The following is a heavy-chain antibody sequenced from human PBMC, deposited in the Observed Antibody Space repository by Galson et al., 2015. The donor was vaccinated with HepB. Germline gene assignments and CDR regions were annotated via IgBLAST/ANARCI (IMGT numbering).Heavy chain of an antibody. CDR1: GFTFSDYY. D-gene: IGHD1-26*01. CDR3: ARDGSYLAFDS. V-gene: IGHV3-11*01. Sequence: LRLSCAASGFTFSDYYVNWIRQAPGKGLEWISYISSSGNTIYYSDSVEGRFTISRDNAKNSVYLQMNSLRAEDTAVYYCARDGSYLAFDSWGQGTLITVSS. CDR2: ISSSGNTI. J-gene: IGHJ4*02.